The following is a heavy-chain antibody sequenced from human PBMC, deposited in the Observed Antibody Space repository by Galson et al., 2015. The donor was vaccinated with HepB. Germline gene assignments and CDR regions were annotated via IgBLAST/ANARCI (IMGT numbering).Heavy chain of an antibody. CDR2: ISGSGGST. J-gene: IGHJ3*02. Sequence: SLRLSCAASGFTFSSYAMCWVRQAPGKGLEWVSAISGSGGSTYYADSVKGRFTISIDNSKNTLYLQMNSLRAEDTAVYYCTLGDLGAIGIWGQGTMVTVSS. D-gene: IGHD3-10*01. CDR1: GFTFSSYA. CDR3: TLGDLGAIGI. V-gene: IGHV3-23*01.